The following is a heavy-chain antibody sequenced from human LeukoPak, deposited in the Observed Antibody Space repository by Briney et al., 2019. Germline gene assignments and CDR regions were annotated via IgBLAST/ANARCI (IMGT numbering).Heavy chain of an antibody. D-gene: IGHD3-10*01. J-gene: IGHJ5*02. Sequence: GGSLRLSCAASGFTFSSYWMHWARQAPGKGLGWVSRINSDGSSTSYADSVKGRFTISRDNAKNTLYLQMNSLRAEDTAVYYCARGIYGSGSYYPNWFDPWGQGTLVTVSS. CDR1: GFTFSSYW. CDR3: ARGIYGSGSYYPNWFDP. CDR2: INSDGSST. V-gene: IGHV3-74*01.